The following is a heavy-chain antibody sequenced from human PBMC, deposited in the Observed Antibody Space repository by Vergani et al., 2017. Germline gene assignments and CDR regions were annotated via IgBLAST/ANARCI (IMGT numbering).Heavy chain of an antibody. CDR2: IYPGDSDT. J-gene: IGHJ6*02. V-gene: IGHV5-51*01. D-gene: IGHD3-22*01. Sequence: EVQLVQSGAEVKKPGESLKISCKGSGYSFTSYWIGWVRQLPGKGLEWMGIIYPGDSDTRYSPSFQGQVTISADKSISTAYLQWSSLKASDTAMYYCARRGGTDDSSGYYLGDYYGMDVWGQGTTVTVSS. CDR1: GYSFTSYW. CDR3: ARRGGTDDSSGYYLGDYYGMDV.